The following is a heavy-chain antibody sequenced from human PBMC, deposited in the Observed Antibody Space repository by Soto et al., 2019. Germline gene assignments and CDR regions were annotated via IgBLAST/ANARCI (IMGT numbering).Heavy chain of an antibody. CDR2: ISYDGSNK. CDR3: ARDPYDFWSGYYLGGSDYYYGMDV. D-gene: IGHD3-3*01. J-gene: IGHJ6*02. Sequence: GGSLRLSCAASGFTFSSYAMHWVRQAPGKGLEWVAVISYDGSNKYYADSVKGRFTISRDNSKNTLYLQMNSLRAEDTAVYYCARDPYDFWSGYYLGGSDYYYGMDVWGQGITVTVSS. V-gene: IGHV3-30-3*01. CDR1: GFTFSSYA.